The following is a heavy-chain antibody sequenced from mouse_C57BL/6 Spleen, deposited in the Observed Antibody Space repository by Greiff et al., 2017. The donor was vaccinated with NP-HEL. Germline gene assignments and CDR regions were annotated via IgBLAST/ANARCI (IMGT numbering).Heavy chain of an antibody. CDR1: GYTFTDYN. CDR3: AREGGLRYCFDY. Sequence: EVKLVESGPELVKPGASVKMSCKASGYTFTDYNMHWVKQSHGKSLEWIGYINPNNGGTSYNQKFKGKATLTVNKSSSTAYMELRSLTSEYSAFYYCAREGGLRYCFDYWGQGTTLTVSS. J-gene: IGHJ2*01. V-gene: IGHV1-22*01. CDR2: INPNNGGT. D-gene: IGHD2-4*01.